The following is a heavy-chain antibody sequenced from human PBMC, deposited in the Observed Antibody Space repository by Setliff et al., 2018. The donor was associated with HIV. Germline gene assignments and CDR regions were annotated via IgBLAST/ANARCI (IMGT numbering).Heavy chain of an antibody. V-gene: IGHV1-2*02. CDR1: GYTFNSYG. CDR3: ARDGDSSGWYGYYYYMDV. D-gene: IGHD6-19*01. CDR2: VNPNSGDA. J-gene: IGHJ6*03. Sequence: EASVKVSCKASGYTFNSYGINWVRQAPGQGLEWLGWVNPNSGDAIYAQNFQGRVTMTRDTFINAAYMELRGLRSDDTAVYYCARDGDSSGWYGYYYYMDVWGKGTTVTVSS.